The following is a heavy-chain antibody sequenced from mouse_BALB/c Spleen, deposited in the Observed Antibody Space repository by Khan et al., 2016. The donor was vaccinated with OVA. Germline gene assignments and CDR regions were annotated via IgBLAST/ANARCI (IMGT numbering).Heavy chain of an antibody. D-gene: IGHD2-14*01. CDR3: ARIFIGTTDYAMDY. CDR2: IWSGGST. Sequence: QVQLKESGPGLVQPSQSLSITCTVSGFSLTSYGVHWVRQSPGKGLEWLGVIWSGGSTDNNAALISRLSISKDNSKSQVFFKMNSLQANETARYYCARIFIGTTDYAMDYWGQGTSVTVSS. CDR1: GFSLTSYG. J-gene: IGHJ4*01. V-gene: IGHV2-2*02.